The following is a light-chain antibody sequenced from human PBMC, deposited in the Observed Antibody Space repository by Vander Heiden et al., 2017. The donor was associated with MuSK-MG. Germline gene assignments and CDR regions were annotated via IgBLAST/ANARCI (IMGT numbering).Light chain of an antibody. V-gene: IGLV3-19*01. J-gene: IGLJ3*02. CDR3: NSRDSSGNHWV. Sequence: SSERTQDHAVSVALRQNIRINYLGDCLSSYYDTWCHQKPGQAPVLLIYGKNNRPSAIPDRFSGSSSGNTASLTITGAQAEDEADYYCNSRDSSGNHWVFGGGTKLTVL. CDR1: CLSSYY. CDR2: GKN.